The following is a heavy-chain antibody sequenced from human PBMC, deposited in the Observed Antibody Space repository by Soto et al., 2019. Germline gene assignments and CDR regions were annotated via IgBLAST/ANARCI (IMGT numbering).Heavy chain of an antibody. CDR3: ARVGMGGTVSGGYLDY. CDR2: IRFDGSNE. V-gene: IGHV3-33*01. Sequence: GGSLRLSCAVPGGIFHGYGMHWVRQAPGKGLEWVAIIRFDGSNEEYADSVKGRFTISRDNSKNTLYLQMNTLGAEDTAVYYCARVGMGGTVSGGYLDYWGRGTVVPVSS. J-gene: IGHJ4*02. D-gene: IGHD1-7*01. CDR1: GGIFHGYG.